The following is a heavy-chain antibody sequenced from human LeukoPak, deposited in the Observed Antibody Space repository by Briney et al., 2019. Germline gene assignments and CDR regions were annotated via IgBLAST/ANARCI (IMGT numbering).Heavy chain of an antibody. J-gene: IGHJ4*02. CDR2: IFYSGST. CDR3: ARQPYLAAPFDY. Sequence: SETLSLTCTVSGGSISGSVYYWGWIRQPPGKGLERLGSIFYSGSTYYNPSFRSRVTISVDTSKNQFSLKLTSVTAADTAVYYCARQPYLAAPFDYWGQGTLVTVSS. CDR1: GGSISGSVYY. V-gene: IGHV4-39*01. D-gene: IGHD6-13*01.